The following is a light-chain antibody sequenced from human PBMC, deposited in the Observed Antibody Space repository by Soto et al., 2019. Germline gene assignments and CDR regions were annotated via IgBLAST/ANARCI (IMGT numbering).Light chain of an antibody. CDR1: QSVSSY. CDR2: DAS. V-gene: IGKV3-11*01. Sequence: EIVLTQSPATLSLSPGERATLSCRASQSVSSYLAWYQQKPGQAPRLLIYDASNRATGIPARFSGSGSGTDFTLTFISLDPEDFAVYYCQQRSNWPRTFGQGTKVDIK. CDR3: QQRSNWPRT. J-gene: IGKJ1*01.